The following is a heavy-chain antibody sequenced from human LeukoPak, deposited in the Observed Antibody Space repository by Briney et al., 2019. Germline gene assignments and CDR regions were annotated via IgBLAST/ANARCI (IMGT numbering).Heavy chain of an antibody. V-gene: IGHV3-23*01. CDR1: GFSSSTYA. Sequence: GGSLRLSCAASGFSSSTYAMSWVRQIPGKGLEWVSAISGSDPGTYYADSVKGRFTISRVNSRNTLYLQMNRLRVEDTAVYYCARASLGTMVRGVIRYYYMDVWGKGTAVTISS. CDR2: ISGSDPGT. CDR3: ARASLGTMVRGVIRYYYMDV. D-gene: IGHD3-10*01. J-gene: IGHJ6*03.